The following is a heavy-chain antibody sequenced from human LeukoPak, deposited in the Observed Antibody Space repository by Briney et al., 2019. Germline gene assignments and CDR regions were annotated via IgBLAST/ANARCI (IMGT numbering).Heavy chain of an antibody. CDR3: AREVNGDYPSLDY. J-gene: IGHJ4*02. CDR1: GFTVSSNY. V-gene: IGHV3-66*01. D-gene: IGHD4-17*01. Sequence: PGGSLRLSCAASGFTVSSNYMSWVRQAPGRGLEWVSVIYSGGSTYYADSVKGRFTISRDNSKNTLYLQMNSLRAEDTAVYYCAREVNGDYPSLDYWGQGTLVTVSS. CDR2: IYSGGST.